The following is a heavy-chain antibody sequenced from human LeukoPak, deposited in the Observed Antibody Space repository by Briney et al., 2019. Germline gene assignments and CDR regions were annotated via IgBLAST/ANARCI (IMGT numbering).Heavy chain of an antibody. D-gene: IGHD3-9*01. Sequence: ETLSLTCGVYGGSFSGYYWNWIRQSPGKGLEWVSGINWNGDNTGYADSLKGRFTISRDNAKNSLYLQMNSLRAEDTALYYCARGSTHYDVLIGYHYYFDYWGQGTLVTVSS. CDR1: GGSFSGYY. CDR3: ARGSTHYDVLIGYHYYFDY. CDR2: INWNGDNT. V-gene: IGHV3-20*04. J-gene: IGHJ4*02.